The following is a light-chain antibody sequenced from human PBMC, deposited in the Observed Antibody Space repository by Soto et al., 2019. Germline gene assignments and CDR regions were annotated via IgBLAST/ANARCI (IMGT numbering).Light chain of an antibody. CDR2: DVT. J-gene: IGLJ1*01. CDR3: SSKTSTDTLV. CDR1: SSDVGDYDF. V-gene: IGLV2-14*01. Sequence: QSVLTQPASVSGSPGQSITISCTGSSSDVGDYDFVAWCQQSPGEAPKVMIYDVTSRPSGVSNRFSGSKSGNTASLTISGLQAEDEADYYCSSKTSTDTLVFGTGTKVTV.